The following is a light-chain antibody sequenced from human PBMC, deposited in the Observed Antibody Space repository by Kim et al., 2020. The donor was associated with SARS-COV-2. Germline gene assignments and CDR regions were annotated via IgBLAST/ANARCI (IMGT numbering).Light chain of an antibody. V-gene: IGKV3-15*01. Sequence: ALSPRERATLSCRASQSVSSDLAGYQQRPGQVPRVLIYDVSTRVTGVPARFSGSGSGTEFTLTISSLQSEDFAVYYCQQYNNWWTFGQGTKVDIK. J-gene: IGKJ1*01. CDR2: DVS. CDR1: QSVSSD. CDR3: QQYNNWWT.